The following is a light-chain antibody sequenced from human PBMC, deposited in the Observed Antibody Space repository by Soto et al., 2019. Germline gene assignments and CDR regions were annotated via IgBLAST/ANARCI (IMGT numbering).Light chain of an antibody. Sequence: ELVLTQSPGALSLSPGETATLSCRASQSVSTNQLAWYQQKRGQAPRLVFHSATTRANAFPARFSGSGSGTDFTLTIYRLEPEDFAVYYCQVYGIAPWTFGRGTKVDIK. CDR1: QSVSTNQ. V-gene: IGKV3-20*01. J-gene: IGKJ1*01. CDR3: QVYGIAPWT. CDR2: SAT.